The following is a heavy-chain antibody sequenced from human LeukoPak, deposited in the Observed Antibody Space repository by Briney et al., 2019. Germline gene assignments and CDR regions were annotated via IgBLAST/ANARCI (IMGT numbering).Heavy chain of an antibody. D-gene: IGHD6-6*01. CDR3: ASGVEGSSRNYFDY. V-gene: IGHV3-21*01. CDR1: GFTFCSFS. Sequence: GGSLRLSCVASGFTFCSFSMNWVRQAPGKGLEWVLSISRRSSYIYYADSVKGRFTISRDNAKNSLFLQMNSLRAEDTAVYYCASGVEGSSRNYFDYWGQGTLVTVSS. CDR2: ISRRSSYI. J-gene: IGHJ4*02.